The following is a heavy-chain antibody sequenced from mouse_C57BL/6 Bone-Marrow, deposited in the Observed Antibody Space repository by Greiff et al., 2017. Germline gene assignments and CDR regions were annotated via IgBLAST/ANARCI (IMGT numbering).Heavy chain of an antibody. Sequence: QVQLKQSGAELVKPGASVKMSCKASGYTFTSYWITWVKQRPGQGLEWIGDISPTSGRTNYNEKFKSKAILTVDTSSNTAYMQLSSLTSEDSAVFYCARSGPLGRSFDYWGQGTTLTVSS. CDR1: GYTFTSYW. V-gene: IGHV1-55*01. J-gene: IGHJ2*01. CDR2: ISPTSGRT. D-gene: IGHD4-1*01. CDR3: ARSGPLGRSFDY.